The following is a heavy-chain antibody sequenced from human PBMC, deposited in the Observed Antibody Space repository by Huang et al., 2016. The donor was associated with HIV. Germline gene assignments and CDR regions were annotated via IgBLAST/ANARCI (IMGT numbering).Heavy chain of an antibody. Sequence: QAQLVQSGAEVRKPGASVKVSCKTSGYRFISYGISWVRQAPGQGLEWRGWISVHNGVTNFAQKFQCRVSMTTVTSTSTAYMELSSLRSDDTAVYYCARVIQGSFGLVKDALDLWGQGTMVTVSS. V-gene: IGHV1-18*04. D-gene: IGHD3-3*01. CDR2: ISVHNGVT. CDR1: GYRFISYG. J-gene: IGHJ3*01. CDR3: ARVIQGSFGLVKDALDL.